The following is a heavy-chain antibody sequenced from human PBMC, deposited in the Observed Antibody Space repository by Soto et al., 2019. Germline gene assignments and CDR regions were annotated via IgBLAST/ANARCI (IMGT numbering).Heavy chain of an antibody. CDR2: MYFGGSF. J-gene: IGHJ4*02. D-gene: IGHD1-26*01. V-gene: IGHV4-59*02. CDR3: ARSFYDSPGFAVYS. Sequence: PSETLSLTCNVSGASVSHGYWSWIRQPPGKGLEWIGFMYFGGSFNYNPSLTSRATISVETSKNQFSMKLTSVTASDTAVYYCARSFYDSPGFAVYSWAQGTLVTVSS. CDR1: GASVSHGY.